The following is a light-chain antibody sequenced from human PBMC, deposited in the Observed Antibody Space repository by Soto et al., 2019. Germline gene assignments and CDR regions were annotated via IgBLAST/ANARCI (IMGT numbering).Light chain of an antibody. CDR1: SSDIGAYNF. V-gene: IGLV2-14*03. J-gene: IGLJ2*01. Sequence: SALTQPASVSGSPGQSITISCTGTSSDIGAYNFVSWYQQHPGKAPKLMLYDVNIRPSGVYNRFSGSKSGNTASLTISGLQAEDEADYYCTSFTTRTTMIYGGGTKVTVL. CDR3: TSFTTRTTMI. CDR2: DVN.